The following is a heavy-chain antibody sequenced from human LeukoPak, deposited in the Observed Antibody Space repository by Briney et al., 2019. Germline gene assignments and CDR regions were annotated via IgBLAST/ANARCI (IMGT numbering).Heavy chain of an antibody. V-gene: IGHV4-59*01. CDR1: GGSFSGYY. D-gene: IGHD4-17*01. CDR3: ARDIAPDYGDYGYWFDP. Sequence: SETLSLTCAVYGGSFSGYYWSWIRQPPGKGLEWIGYIYYSGSTNYNPSLKSRVTISVDTSKNQFSLKLSSVTAADTAVYYCARDIAPDYGDYGYWFDPWGQGTLVTVSS. J-gene: IGHJ5*02. CDR2: IYYSGST.